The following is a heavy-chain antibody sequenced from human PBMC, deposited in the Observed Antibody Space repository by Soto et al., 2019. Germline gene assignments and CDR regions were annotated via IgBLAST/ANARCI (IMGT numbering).Heavy chain of an antibody. Sequence: TPSHTSTVAGGSIGISNFYLRWIRKPPGKGLEWIGYIHYSGSTRYNPSLKSRITMLLDTSKNQFSLRLSSVTAADTAVYFCAGGFCSRGSCDWIDPWGQGALVTGSS. CDR1: GGSIGISNFY. CDR2: IHYSGST. J-gene: IGHJ5*02. V-gene: IGHV4-30-4*01. CDR3: AGGFCSRGSCDWIDP. D-gene: IGHD2-15*01.